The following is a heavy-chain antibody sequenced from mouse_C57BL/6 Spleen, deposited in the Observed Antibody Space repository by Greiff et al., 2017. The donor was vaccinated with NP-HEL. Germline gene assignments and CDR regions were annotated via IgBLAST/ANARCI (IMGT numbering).Heavy chain of an antibody. CDR1: GYTFTSYW. Sequence: QVQLQQPGAELVKPGASVKMSCKASGYTFTSYWITWVKQRPGQGLEWIGDIYPGSGSTNYNEKFKSKATLTVDTSSSTAYMQLSSLTSEDSAVYYCARSLMVTTGEFAYWGQGTLVTVSA. CDR2: IYPGSGST. V-gene: IGHV1-55*01. J-gene: IGHJ3*01. D-gene: IGHD2-2*01. CDR3: ARSLMVTTGEFAY.